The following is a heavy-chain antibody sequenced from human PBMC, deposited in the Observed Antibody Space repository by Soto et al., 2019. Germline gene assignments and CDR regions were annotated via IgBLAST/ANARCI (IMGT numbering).Heavy chain of an antibody. CDR1: GFSLSTVGMH. V-gene: IGHV2-70*04. D-gene: IGHD4-4*01. Sequence: SGPTLVNPTHTLTLTCTFSGFSLSTVGMHVTWIRQPPGKALEWLARIDWDDDKWYSPSLKTRLTISKGTSKDRVGLTMTNMDPVDTATYYCARMTTTHSFVFWGQGTLVTVSS. CDR3: ARMTTTHSFVF. J-gene: IGHJ4*02. CDR2: IDWDDDK.